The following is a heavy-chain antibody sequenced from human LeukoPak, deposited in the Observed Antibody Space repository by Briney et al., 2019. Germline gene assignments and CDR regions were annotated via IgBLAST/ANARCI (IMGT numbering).Heavy chain of an antibody. D-gene: IGHD3-16*01. Sequence: PSETLSLTCAVSGGSISSSNWWSWVRQPPGKGLEWIGEIYHSGSTNYNPSLKSRVTISVDKSKNQFSLKLSSVTAADTAVYYCARDLGGYYYGMDVWGQGTTVTVSS. CDR3: ARDLGGYYYGMDV. CDR1: GGSISSSNW. CDR2: IYHSGST. V-gene: IGHV4-4*02. J-gene: IGHJ6*02.